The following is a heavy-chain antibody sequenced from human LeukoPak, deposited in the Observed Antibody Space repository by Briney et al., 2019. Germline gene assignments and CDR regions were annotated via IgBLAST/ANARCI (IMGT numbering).Heavy chain of an antibody. J-gene: IGHJ6*03. D-gene: IGHD4-17*01. V-gene: IGHV4-59*01. Sequence: SETLFLTCTVSGGSISSYYWTWIRQPPGKGLEWIGYIYYSGSTNYNPSLKSRVTISVDTSKNQFSLKLSSVTAADTAVYYCARVPTTVTEWNYMDVWGKATTVTVSS. CDR1: GGSISSYY. CDR2: IYYSGST. CDR3: ARVPTTVTEWNYMDV.